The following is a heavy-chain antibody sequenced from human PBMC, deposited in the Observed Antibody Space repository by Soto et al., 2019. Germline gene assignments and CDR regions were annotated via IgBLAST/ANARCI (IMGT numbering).Heavy chain of an antibody. D-gene: IGHD3-22*01. J-gene: IGHJ6*02. CDR1: GFTFSSYG. Sequence: PGGSLRLSCAASGFTFSSYGMHWVRQAPGKGLEWVAVLWYDGSNKYYADSVKGRSTISRDNSKNTLYLQMNSLRAEDTAVYYCAREHYYDSSGYYSPDYYYYGMDVWGQGTTVTVSS. V-gene: IGHV3-33*01. CDR3: AREHYYDSSGYYSPDYYYYGMDV. CDR2: LWYDGSNK.